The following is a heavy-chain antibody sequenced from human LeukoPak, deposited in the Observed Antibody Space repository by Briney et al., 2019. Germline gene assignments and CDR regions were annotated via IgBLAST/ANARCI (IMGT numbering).Heavy chain of an antibody. V-gene: IGHV4-59*01. D-gene: IGHD4-11*01. CDR1: GLIFNRYA. CDR2: IYYSGST. Sequence: GSLRLSCAASGLIFNRYALSWVRQAPGKGLEWIGYIYYSGSTNYTPSLKSRVTISVDTSKNQFSLKLSSVTAADTAVYYCARAMSTVNVIDAFDIWGQGTMVTVSS. J-gene: IGHJ3*02. CDR3: ARAMSTVNVIDAFDI.